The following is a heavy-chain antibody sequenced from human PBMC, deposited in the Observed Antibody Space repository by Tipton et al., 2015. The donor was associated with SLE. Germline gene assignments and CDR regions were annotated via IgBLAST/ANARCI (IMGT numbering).Heavy chain of an antibody. Sequence: TLSLTCAVSGYSISSGYYWGWMRLPPGKGLEWIGEINHSGSTNYNPSLKSRVTISVDTSKNQFSLKLSSVTAADTAVYYCARGGAFDYWGQGTLVTVSS. CDR1: GYSISSGYY. V-gene: IGHV4-38-2*01. CDR3: ARGGAFDY. D-gene: IGHD1-26*01. J-gene: IGHJ4*02. CDR2: INHSGST.